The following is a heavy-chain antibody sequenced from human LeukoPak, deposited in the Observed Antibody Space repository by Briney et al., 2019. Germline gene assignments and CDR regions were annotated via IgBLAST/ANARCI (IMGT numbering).Heavy chain of an antibody. D-gene: IGHD3-22*01. CDR3: ARAKPYYYDSSGSAFDI. J-gene: IGHJ3*02. Sequence: SETLSLTCTVSGGSISSYYWSWIRQPPGKGLEWIGYIYYSGSTNYNPSLKSRVTISVDTSKNQFSLKLSSVTAADTAVYYCARAKPYYYDSSGSAFDIWGQGTMVTVSS. CDR1: GGSISSYY. V-gene: IGHV4-59*08. CDR2: IYYSGST.